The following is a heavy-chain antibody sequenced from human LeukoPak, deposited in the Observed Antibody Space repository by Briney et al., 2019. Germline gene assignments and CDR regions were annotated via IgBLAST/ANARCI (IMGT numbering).Heavy chain of an antibody. CDR2: ISYDGSNK. Sequence: GGSQRLSCAASGFTFSSYGMHWVRQAPGKGLEWVAVISYDGSNKYYADSVKGRFTISRDNSKNTLYLQMNSLRAEDTAVYYCARSRSGWYWMDYWGQGTLVTVSS. CDR3: ARSRSGWYWMDY. D-gene: IGHD6-19*01. J-gene: IGHJ4*02. CDR1: GFTFSSYG. V-gene: IGHV3-30*03.